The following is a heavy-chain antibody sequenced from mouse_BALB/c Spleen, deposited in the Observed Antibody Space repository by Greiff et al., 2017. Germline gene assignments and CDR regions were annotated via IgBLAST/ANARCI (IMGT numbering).Heavy chain of an antibody. V-gene: IGHV6-6*02. Sequence: EVMLVESGGGLVQPGGSMKLSCVASGFTFSSYWMSWVRQSPEKGLEWVAEIRLKSDNYATHYAESVKGKFTISRDDSKSRLYLQMNSLRAEDTGIYYCTGVRGYAMDYWGQGTSDTVSP. J-gene: IGHJ4*01. D-gene: IGHD2-14*01. CDR1: GFTFSSYW. CDR3: TGVRGYAMDY. CDR2: IRLKSDNYAT.